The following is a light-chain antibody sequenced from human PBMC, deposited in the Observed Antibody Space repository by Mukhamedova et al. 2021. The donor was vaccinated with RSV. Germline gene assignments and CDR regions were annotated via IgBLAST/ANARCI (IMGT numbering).Light chain of an antibody. CDR2: GAS. J-gene: IGKJ2*01. Sequence: WYQRRVHGKVPKVLIYGASNLQSGVSSRFSGSGSGTEFTLTIDSLQSEDSAIYFCQQANSLPYTFGQGPSWRS. V-gene: IGKV1-12*01. CDR3: QQANSLPYT.